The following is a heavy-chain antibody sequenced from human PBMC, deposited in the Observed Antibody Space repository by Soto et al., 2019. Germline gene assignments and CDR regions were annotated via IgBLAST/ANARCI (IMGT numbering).Heavy chain of an antibody. CDR3: ARDGYNRGGFDY. Sequence: QVQLVESGGGVVPPGGCLRVYCVVSGFTFNSYNMHWVRQAPGEGLEWVAVISFDGANTFYADSVKGRFTISRDTSRDTLYLQMSRLRVEDTAVYYCARDGYNRGGFDYWGQGTLVSVSS. CDR2: ISFDGANT. J-gene: IGHJ4*02. CDR1: GFTFNSYN. V-gene: IGHV3-30-3*01. D-gene: IGHD6-25*01.